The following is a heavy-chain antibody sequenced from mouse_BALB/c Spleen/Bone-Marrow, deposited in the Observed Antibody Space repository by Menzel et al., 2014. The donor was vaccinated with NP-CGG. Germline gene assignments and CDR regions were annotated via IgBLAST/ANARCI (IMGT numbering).Heavy chain of an antibody. CDR2: IYPGDGDT. CDR1: GYAFSSSW. V-gene: IGHV1-82*01. CDR3: ANYYGSSQGAMDY. J-gene: IGHJ4*01. Sequence: QVQLQQSGPELVKPGVSVKISCKASGYAFSSSWMNWVKQRPGQGLEWIGRIYPGDGDTNYNGNFKGKATLTADKSSSAAYMQLSSLTSVDSAVYFCANYYGSSQGAMDYWGQGTSVTVSS. D-gene: IGHD1-1*01.